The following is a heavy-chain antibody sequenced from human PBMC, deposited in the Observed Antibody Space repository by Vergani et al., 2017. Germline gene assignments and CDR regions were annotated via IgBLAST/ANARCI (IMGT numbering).Heavy chain of an antibody. J-gene: IGHJ4*02. Sequence: QLQLQESGPGLVKPSETLSLTCTVSVGSISSSSYYWGWIRQPPGKGLEWIGSIYYSGSTYYNPSLKSRVTISVDTSKNQFSLKLSSVTAADTAVYYCARQRRITMIVVVSLIPRIDYWGQGTLVTVSS. D-gene: IGHD3-22*01. V-gene: IGHV4-39*01. CDR1: VGSISSSSYY. CDR2: IYYSGST. CDR3: ARQRRITMIVVVSLIPRIDY.